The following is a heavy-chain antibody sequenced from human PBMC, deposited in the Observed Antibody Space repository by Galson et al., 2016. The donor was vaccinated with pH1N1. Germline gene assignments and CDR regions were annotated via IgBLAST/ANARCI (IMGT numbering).Heavy chain of an antibody. J-gene: IGHJ4*02. V-gene: IGHV3-74*01. CDR1: GFSLSSYW. CDR2: INSDGTST. Sequence: LRLSCAASGFSLSSYWMHWVRQAPGQGLVWVSRINSDGTSTRYADSAKGRFTISKDDAKNTVFLQMNSLRAEDTAVYYCTREYTGSYYGTSFDSWGPGTLVTVSS. D-gene: IGHD5-12*01. CDR3: TREYTGSYYGTSFDS.